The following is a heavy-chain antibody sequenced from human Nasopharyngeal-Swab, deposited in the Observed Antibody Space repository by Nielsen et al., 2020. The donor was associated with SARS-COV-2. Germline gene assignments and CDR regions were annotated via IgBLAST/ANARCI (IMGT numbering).Heavy chain of an antibody. V-gene: IGHV3-21*01. D-gene: IGHD3-3*01. J-gene: IGHJ4*02. CDR2: ISSSSTYI. CDR3: ARSPYYDFWSGYYTRFDY. Sequence: VRQMPGKGLEWVSSISSSSTYIYYADSVKGRLTVSRDNAKNSLYLQMSSLRTEDAAVYYCARSPYYDFWSGYYTRFDYWGRGTLVTVSS.